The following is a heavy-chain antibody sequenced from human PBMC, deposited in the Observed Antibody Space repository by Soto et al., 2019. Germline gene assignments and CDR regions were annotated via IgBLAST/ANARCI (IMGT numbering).Heavy chain of an antibody. J-gene: IGHJ6*02. D-gene: IGHD6-6*01. Sequence: QVQLQQWGAGLLKPSETLSLTCAVYGGSFIGYYWSWIRQPPGKGLEWIGEINHSGSTNCNPSLKSRVTISLDTSKNQFSLKLSSVTAADTAVYYCARVRGREYSSSSGGMDVWGQGTTVTVSS. V-gene: IGHV4-34*01. CDR2: INHSGST. CDR1: GGSFIGYY. CDR3: ARVRGREYSSSSGGMDV.